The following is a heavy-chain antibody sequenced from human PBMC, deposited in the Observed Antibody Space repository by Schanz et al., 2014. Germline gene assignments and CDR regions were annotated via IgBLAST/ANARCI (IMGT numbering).Heavy chain of an antibody. CDR1: GFAVDNYY. D-gene: IGHD1-26*01. J-gene: IGHJ2*01. CDR2: IRSSSTPI. Sequence: VQLVESGGGLVQPGGSLRLSCAASGFAVDNYYMSCVRQAPGKGPEWVSYIRSSSTPIYYADSVKGRFTISRDNTKNSLFLQLNSLRADDTAVYYCARNRGSGGQNWYFDLWGRGTLVTVSS. V-gene: IGHV3-11*01. CDR3: ARNRGSGGQNWYFDL.